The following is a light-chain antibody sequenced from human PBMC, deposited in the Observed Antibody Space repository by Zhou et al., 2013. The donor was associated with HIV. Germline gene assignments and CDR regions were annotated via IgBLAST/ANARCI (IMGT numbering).Light chain of an antibody. J-gene: IGKJ5*01. V-gene: IGKV3-11*01. Sequence: EIVLTQSPVTLSLSPGERATLSCRASQSVRNYLAWYQQKCGQAPRLLIYDTSNRATGIPARFSGSGSGTDFTLTISSLEPEDFAVYYCQQRSDWPITFGQGTRLXIK. CDR3: QQRSDWPIT. CDR2: DTS. CDR1: QSVRNY.